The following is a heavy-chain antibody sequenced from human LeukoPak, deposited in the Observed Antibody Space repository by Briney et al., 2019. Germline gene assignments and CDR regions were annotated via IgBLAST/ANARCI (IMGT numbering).Heavy chain of an antibody. D-gene: IGHD4-17*01. CDR3: ARKGEDYGDYDY. V-gene: IGHV1-2*03. CDR2: ILPSSGGP. J-gene: IGHJ4*02. CDR1: GYTFTGYY. Sequence: LGASVKVSRKASGYTFTGYYMHWVRQAPGQGLEWMGWILPSSGGPYYAQKFQGRVTMTRDTSINTAYMELSRLRSDDTAVYYCARKGEDYGDYDYWGQGTLVTVSS.